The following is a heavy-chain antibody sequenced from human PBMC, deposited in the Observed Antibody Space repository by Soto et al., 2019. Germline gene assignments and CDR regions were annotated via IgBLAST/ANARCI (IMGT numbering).Heavy chain of an antibody. V-gene: IGHV3-21*01. CDR3: VPASNYYYYGMDV. J-gene: IGHJ6*02. CDR2: ISSSSSYI. CDR1: GFTFSSYS. Sequence: EVQLVESGGGLVKPGGSLRLSCAASGFTFSSYSMNWVRQAPGKGLEWVSSISSSSSYIYYADSVKGRFTISRDNAKNSLYLQMNSLRAEETAVYYCVPASNYYYYGMDVWGQGTTGTVSS. D-gene: IGHD2-2*01.